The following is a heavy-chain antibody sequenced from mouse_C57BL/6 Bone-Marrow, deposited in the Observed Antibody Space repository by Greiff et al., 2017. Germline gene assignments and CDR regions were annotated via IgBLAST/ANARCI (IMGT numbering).Heavy chain of an antibody. Sequence: VQLQQSGPGLVKPSQSLSLTCSVTGYSITSGYYWNWIRQFPGNKLEWMGYISYDGSNNYNPSLKNRISITRDTSKNQFFLKLNSVTTEDTATYYCASVITTGFAYWGQGTLVTVSA. D-gene: IGHD1-1*01. V-gene: IGHV3-6*01. J-gene: IGHJ3*01. CDR1: GYSITSGYY. CDR3: ASVITTGFAY. CDR2: ISYDGSN.